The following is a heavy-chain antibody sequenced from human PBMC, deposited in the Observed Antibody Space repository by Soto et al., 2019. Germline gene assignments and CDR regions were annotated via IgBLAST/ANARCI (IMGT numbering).Heavy chain of an antibody. V-gene: IGHV3-11*06. CDR2: ISSSSSYT. CDR3: ASSSFSHGMDV. CDR1: GFTFSEYY. J-gene: IGHJ6*02. Sequence: GGSLRLSCAASGFTFSEYYMSWIRQAPGKGLEWVSYISSSSSYTNYADSVKGRFTISRDNAKNSLYLQMNSLRAEDTAVYYCASSSFSHGMDVWGQGTTVTVSS.